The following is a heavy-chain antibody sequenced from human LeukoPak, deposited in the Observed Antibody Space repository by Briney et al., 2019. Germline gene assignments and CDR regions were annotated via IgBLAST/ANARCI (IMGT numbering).Heavy chain of an antibody. CDR2: ISWNSGSI. CDR1: GFTFDDYA. J-gene: IGHJ4*02. CDR3: AKDASYYYDSSGPFDY. V-gene: IGHV3-9*01. D-gene: IGHD3-22*01. Sequence: GGSLRLSCAASGFTFDDYAMHWVRQAPGKGLEWVSGISWNSGSIGYADSVKGRFTISRDNAKNSLYLQMNSLRAEDTALYYCAKDASYYYDSSGPFDYWGQGTLVTVSS.